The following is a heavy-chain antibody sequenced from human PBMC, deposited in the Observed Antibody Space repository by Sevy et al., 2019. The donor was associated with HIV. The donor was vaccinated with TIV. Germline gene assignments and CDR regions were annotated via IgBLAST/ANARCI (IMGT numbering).Heavy chain of an antibody. Sequence: ASVKVSCKASGYTFTGYYMHWVRQAPGQGLEWMGRINPNSGGTNYAQKFQGRFTMTRDTSISTAYMELSRLRSDDTAVYYCASQLAPYKPLDYWGQGTLVTVSS. J-gene: IGHJ4*02. D-gene: IGHD2-2*01. CDR2: INPNSGGT. CDR1: GYTFTGYY. CDR3: ASQLAPYKPLDY. V-gene: IGHV1-2*06.